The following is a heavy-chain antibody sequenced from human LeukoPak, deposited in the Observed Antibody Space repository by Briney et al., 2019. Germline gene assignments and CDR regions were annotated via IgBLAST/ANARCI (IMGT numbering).Heavy chain of an antibody. CDR2: ISTNGGVT. D-gene: IGHD6-13*01. V-gene: IGHV3-64D*09. CDR3: VKDVSSTYYYFDY. Sequence: GGSLRLYCSASGFTFSRYAMLWVRHAPGYVLEYLSAISTNGGVTYYADSVKGRFTISRDNSKNTLYLEMSSLRVEDTAVYYCVKDVSSTYYYFDYWGQGTLVTVSS. J-gene: IGHJ4*02. CDR1: GFTFSRYA.